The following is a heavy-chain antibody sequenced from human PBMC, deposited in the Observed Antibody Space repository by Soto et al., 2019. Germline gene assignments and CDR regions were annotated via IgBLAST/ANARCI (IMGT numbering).Heavy chain of an antibody. CDR1: GFTFSTYG. D-gene: IGHD3-9*01. J-gene: IGHJ4*02. V-gene: IGHV3-30*18. Sequence: PGGSLRLSCAASGFTFSTYGMHWVRQAPGKGLEWVAVISYDGSNKYYADSVKGRFTISRDNSKNTLYLQMNSLRVEDTAVYYCAKKGEYYLTLTGELDYWGQGTLVTASS. CDR2: ISYDGSNK. CDR3: AKKGEYYLTLTGELDY.